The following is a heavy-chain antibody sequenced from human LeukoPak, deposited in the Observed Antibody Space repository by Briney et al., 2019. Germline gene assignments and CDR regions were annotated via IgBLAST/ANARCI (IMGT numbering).Heavy chain of an antibody. J-gene: IGHJ4*02. CDR2: ISAYNGNT. V-gene: IGHV1-18*01. CDR3: ARELWFGESSGFDY. Sequence: ASVRVSCKASGYTFTSYGISWVRQAPGQGLEWMGWISAYNGNTNYAQKLQGRVTMTTDTSTSTAYMELRSLRSDDTAVYYCARELWFGESSGFDYWGQGTLVTVSS. D-gene: IGHD3-10*01. CDR1: GYTFTSYG.